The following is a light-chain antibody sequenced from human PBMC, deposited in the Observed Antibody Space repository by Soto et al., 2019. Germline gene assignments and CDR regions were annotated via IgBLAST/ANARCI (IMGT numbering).Light chain of an antibody. V-gene: IGKV3-20*01. CDR3: QQYGSSPWT. J-gene: IGKJ1*01. Sequence: EIVLTQCPGTLSLSLGEGATLSCRASQSVSSSYLAWYQQKPGQAPRLLIYGASSRATGIPDRFRGSGSGTDFTLTISRLEPEDFAVYYCQQYGSSPWTFGQGTKVDNK. CDR1: QSVSSSY. CDR2: GAS.